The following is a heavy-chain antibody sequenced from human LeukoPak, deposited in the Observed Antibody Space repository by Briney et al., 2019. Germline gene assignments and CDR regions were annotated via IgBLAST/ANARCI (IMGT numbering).Heavy chain of an antibody. CDR1: GGSFSGYY. Sequence: SETLSLTCAVYGGSFSGYYWSWIRQPPGKGLEWIGEINHSGSTNYNPSLKSRVTISVATSKNQFSLKLSSVTAADTAVYYCARRDYYGSGSYSNWGQGTLVTVSS. D-gene: IGHD3-10*01. CDR2: INHSGST. V-gene: IGHV4-34*01. CDR3: ARRDYYGSGSYSN. J-gene: IGHJ4*02.